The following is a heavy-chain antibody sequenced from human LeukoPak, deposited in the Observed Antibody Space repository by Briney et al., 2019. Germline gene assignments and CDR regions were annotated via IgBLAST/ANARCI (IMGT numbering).Heavy chain of an antibody. CDR2: IYHSGST. V-gene: IGHV4-4*02. J-gene: IGHJ5*02. D-gene: IGHD3-16*02. CDR3: ARVWALTAYYDYVWGSYRYKGGWFDP. CDR1: GGSISSSNW. Sequence: PSETLSLTCAVSGGSISSSNWWSWVRQPPGKGLEWIGEIYHSGSTNYTPSLKSRVTISVDKSKNQFSLKLSSVTAADTAVYYCARVWALTAYYDYVWGSYRYKGGWFDPWGQGTLVTVSS.